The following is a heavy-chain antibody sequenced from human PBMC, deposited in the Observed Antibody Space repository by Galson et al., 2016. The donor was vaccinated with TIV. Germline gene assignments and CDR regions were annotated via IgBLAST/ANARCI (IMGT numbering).Heavy chain of an antibody. D-gene: IGHD4-17*01. CDR3: ARARYGDYFDY. J-gene: IGHJ4*02. V-gene: IGHV1-2*02. Sequence: SVKASCKASGDTFTGYYVHWVRQAPGQGLEWMGWIDPRSVATNYAQKFQGRVTMTRDTSICTAHMELTRRTPDDTAVYYCARARYGDYFDYWGQGTLVTVSS. CDR1: GDTFTGYY. CDR2: IDPRSVAT.